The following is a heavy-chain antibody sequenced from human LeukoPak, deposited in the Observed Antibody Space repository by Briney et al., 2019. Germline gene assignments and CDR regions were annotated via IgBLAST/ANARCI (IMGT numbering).Heavy chain of an antibody. CDR3: ARALGSPLDF. CDR2: LNDDGSST. CDR1: GFTFSSSW. V-gene: IGHV3-74*01. Sequence: GGSLRLSCAASGFTFSSSWMHWVRQSPGKGLGWVSCLNDDGSSTTYADSVKGRFTISRDNAKNTLYLQMNSLRAEDTAVYYCARALGSPLDFWGQGTLVTVSS. D-gene: IGHD1-26*01. J-gene: IGHJ4*02.